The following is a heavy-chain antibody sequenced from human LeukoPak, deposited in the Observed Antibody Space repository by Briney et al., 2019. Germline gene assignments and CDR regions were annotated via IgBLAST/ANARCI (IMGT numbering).Heavy chain of an antibody. Sequence: SQTLSLTCAVSGGSISSGGYSWSWIRQPPGQGLEWIGYIYHSGSTYYNPSLKSRVTISVDRSKNQFSLKLSSVTAADTAVYYCARAYSSGWSPPYYFDYWGQGTLVTVSS. D-gene: IGHD6-19*01. V-gene: IGHV4-30-2*01. CDR2: IYHSGST. J-gene: IGHJ4*02. CDR3: ARAYSSGWSPPYYFDY. CDR1: GGSISSGGYS.